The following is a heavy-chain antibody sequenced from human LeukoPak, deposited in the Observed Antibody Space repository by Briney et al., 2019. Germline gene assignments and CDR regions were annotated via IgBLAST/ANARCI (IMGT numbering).Heavy chain of an antibody. CDR2: INHSGST. D-gene: IGHD3-10*01. CDR3: ARALRQFGYYYYYMDV. Sequence: SETLSLTCAVYGGSFSGSYWTWIRQPPGKGLEWLGEINHSGSTNYNPSLKSRVTISADTSNNQFSLKLKSVAAADTAVYYCARALRQFGYYYYYMDVWGKGTTVTVSS. V-gene: IGHV4-34*01. CDR1: GGSFSGSY. J-gene: IGHJ6*03.